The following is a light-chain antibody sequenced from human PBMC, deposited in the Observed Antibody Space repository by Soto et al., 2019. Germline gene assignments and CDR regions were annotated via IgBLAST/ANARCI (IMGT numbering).Light chain of an antibody. CDR1: QVISTS. V-gene: IGKV1-9*01. CDR3: QQLFDSPIT. CDR2: AAS. Sequence: DIQLTQSPSFLSPSIGASVPITRRASQVISTSLAWYQVKPGKAPKLLIYAASTLESGVPSRFSATVSGTECSLTITSLQPEDVATYYCQQLFDSPITFGQGTRLEIK. J-gene: IGKJ5*01.